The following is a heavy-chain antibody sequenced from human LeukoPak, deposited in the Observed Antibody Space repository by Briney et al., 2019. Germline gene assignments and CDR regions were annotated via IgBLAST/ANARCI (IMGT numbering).Heavy chain of an antibody. CDR2: IYYSGST. V-gene: IGHV4-59*01. D-gene: IGHD4-17*01. J-gene: IGHJ4*02. Sequence: PSETLSLTCTVPGGSISSYYWSWIRQPPGKGLEWIGYIYYSGSTNYNPSLKSRVTISVDTSKNQFSLKLSSVTAADTAVYYCASLDYGDYYFDYWGQGTLVTVSS. CDR3: ASLDYGDYYFDY. CDR1: GGSISSYY.